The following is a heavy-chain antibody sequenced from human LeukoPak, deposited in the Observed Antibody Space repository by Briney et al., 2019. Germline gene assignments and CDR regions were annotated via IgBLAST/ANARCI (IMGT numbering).Heavy chain of an antibody. D-gene: IGHD3-22*01. CDR3: ARDRVPVGAYDSSGYYYVNAFDI. CDR2: INPNSGGT. V-gene: IGHV1-2*04. J-gene: IGHJ3*02. CDR1: GYTFTGYY. Sequence: GASVKVSCKASGYTFTGYYMHWVRQAPGQGLEWMGWINPNSGGTNYAQKFQGWVTMTRDTSISTAYMELSRLRSDDTAVYYCARDRVPVGAYDSSGYYYVNAFDIWGQGTMVTVSS.